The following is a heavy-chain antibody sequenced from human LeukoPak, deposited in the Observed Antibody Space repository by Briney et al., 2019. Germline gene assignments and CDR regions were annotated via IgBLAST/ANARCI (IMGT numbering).Heavy chain of an antibody. Sequence: GGSLRLSCAASGFTFSSYPMHWVRQAPGKGLEYVSGISSNGDSTYYANSVKGRFTISRDNSKNTLYLQMGSLRAEDMAVYNCAREYYYEELYYWGQGALVSVSS. D-gene: IGHD3-22*01. CDR3: AREYYYEELYY. CDR2: ISSNGDST. J-gene: IGHJ4*02. CDR1: GFTFSSYP. V-gene: IGHV3-64*01.